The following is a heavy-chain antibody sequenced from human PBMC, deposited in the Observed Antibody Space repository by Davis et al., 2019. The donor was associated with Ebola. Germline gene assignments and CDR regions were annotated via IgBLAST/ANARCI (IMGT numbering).Heavy chain of an antibody. Sequence: PSETLSLTCTVSGGSISSYYWSWIRQPPGKGLEWIRYIYYSGSTNYNPSLKSRVTISVDTSKNQFSLKLSSVTAADTAVYYCARVESWSGSFYFDYWGQGTLVTVSS. J-gene: IGHJ4*02. D-gene: IGHD3-3*01. CDR1: GGSISSYY. V-gene: IGHV4-59*01. CDR3: ARVESWSGSFYFDY. CDR2: IYYSGST.